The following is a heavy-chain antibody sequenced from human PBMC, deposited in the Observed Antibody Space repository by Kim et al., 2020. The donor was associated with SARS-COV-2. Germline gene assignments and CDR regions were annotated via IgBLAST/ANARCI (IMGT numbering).Heavy chain of an antibody. V-gene: IGHV1-3*01. CDR1: GYTFTSYA. CDR3: ARTAYCCCDCHSVYFVL. J-gene: IGHJ2*01. Sequence: ASVKVSCKASGYTFTSYAMHWVRQAPGQRLERMGWINACNGNTKYSQKFQGRVTITRDTSASTAYMELSSLRSEDTAVHYCARTAYCCCDCHSVYFVLWG. CDR2: INACNGNT. D-gene: IGHD2-21*02.